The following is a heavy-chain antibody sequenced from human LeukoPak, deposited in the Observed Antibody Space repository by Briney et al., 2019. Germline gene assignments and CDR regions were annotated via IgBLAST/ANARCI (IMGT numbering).Heavy chain of an antibody. CDR2: IYTSGST. CDR3: AREGMITFGGVKVFDY. D-gene: IGHD3-16*01. Sequence: SETLSLTCTVSGGSISSYYWSWIRQPAGKGLEWIGRIYTSGSTNYNPSLKSRVTVSVDTSKNQFSLKLSSVTAADTAVYYCAREGMITFGGVKVFDYWGQGTLVTVSS. CDR1: GGSISSYY. J-gene: IGHJ4*02. V-gene: IGHV4-4*07.